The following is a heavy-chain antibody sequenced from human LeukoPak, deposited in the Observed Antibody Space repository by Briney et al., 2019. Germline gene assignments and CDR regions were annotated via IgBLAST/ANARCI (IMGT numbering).Heavy chain of an antibody. V-gene: IGHV1-18*01. Sequence: ASVKVSFKSSGYTFITSGISWVRQAPGQGLEWMGWISTYNGNTRYAQKFQGRVTMTTDTSTSTAYMELRSLRSDDTAVYYCARALGSWIYVFEYWGQGTLVTVSS. J-gene: IGHJ4*02. CDR2: ISTYNGNT. CDR3: ARALGSWIYVFEY. CDR1: GYTFITSG. D-gene: IGHD3-10*01.